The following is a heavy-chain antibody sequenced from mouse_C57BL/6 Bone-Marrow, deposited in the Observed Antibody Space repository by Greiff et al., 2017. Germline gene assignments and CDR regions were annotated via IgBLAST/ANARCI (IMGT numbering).Heavy chain of an antibody. CDR3: ARDPYSNWYFDV. Sequence: EVQGVESGGGLVQSGRSLRLSCATSGFTFSDFYMEWVRQAPGKGLEWIAASRNKANDYTTEYSASVKGRFIVSRDTSQSILYLQMNALRAEDTASYYCARDPYSNWYFDVWGTGTTVTVSS. CDR1: GFTFSDFY. J-gene: IGHJ1*03. CDR2: SRNKANDYTT. D-gene: IGHD2-5*01. V-gene: IGHV7-1*01.